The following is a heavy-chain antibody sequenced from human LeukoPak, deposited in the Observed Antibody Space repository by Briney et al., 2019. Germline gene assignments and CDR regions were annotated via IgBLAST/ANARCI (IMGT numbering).Heavy chain of an antibody. CDR3: ARARGYKYGIFDI. D-gene: IGHD5-18*01. J-gene: IGHJ3*02. CDR1: AGSVSTIDYY. V-gene: IGHV4-39*07. CDR2: LSYTGGP. Sequence: KPSETLSLTCIVSAGSVSTIDYYWAWIRLPPGKGLEWIGSLSYTGGPSYNASLKGRATISVDHSKNQFFLSLTSVTAADSAVYYCARARGYKYGIFDIWGQATMVIVSS.